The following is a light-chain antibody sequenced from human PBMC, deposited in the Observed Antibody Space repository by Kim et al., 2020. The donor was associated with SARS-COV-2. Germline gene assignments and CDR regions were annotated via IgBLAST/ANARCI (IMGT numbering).Light chain of an antibody. J-gene: IGKJ5*01. CDR1: QSVGDF. CDR2: DAS. CDR3: QRSSWPIT. V-gene: IGKV3-11*01. Sequence: AWSPGEGATHSCRASQSVGDFLAWYQQRPGQAPRLLIYDASRRATGIPTRFSGSGSGTDFTLTVSTLESEDFALYYCQRSSWPITFGQGTRLEIK.